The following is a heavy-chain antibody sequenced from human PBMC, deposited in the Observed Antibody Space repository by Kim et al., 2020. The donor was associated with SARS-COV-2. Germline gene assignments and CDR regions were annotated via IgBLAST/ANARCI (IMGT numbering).Heavy chain of an antibody. V-gene: IGHV1-18*01. Sequence: ASVKVSCKASGYTFTSYGISWVRQAPGQGLEWMGWISAYNGNTNYAQKLQGRVTMTTDTSTSTAYMELRSLRSDDTAVYYCARGQITIFGVVILQFDYWGQGTLVTVSS. CDR1: GYTFTSYG. CDR2: ISAYNGNT. D-gene: IGHD3-3*01. J-gene: IGHJ4*02. CDR3: ARGQITIFGVVILQFDY.